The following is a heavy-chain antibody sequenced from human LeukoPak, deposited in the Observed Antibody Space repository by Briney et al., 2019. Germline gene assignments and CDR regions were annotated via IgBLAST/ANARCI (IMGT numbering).Heavy chain of an antibody. D-gene: IGHD3-10*01. Sequence: PGGSLRLSCAASGFTFRSFWMSWVRQAPGKGLEWVSSFSSSSSYIYNADSVKGRFTISRDNAKNSLYLQMNSLRAEDTAVYYCARDMYSGSGSLRAFDIWGQGTMVTVSS. CDR3: ARDMYSGSGSLRAFDI. V-gene: IGHV3-21*01. J-gene: IGHJ3*02. CDR2: FSSSSSYI. CDR1: GFTFRSFW.